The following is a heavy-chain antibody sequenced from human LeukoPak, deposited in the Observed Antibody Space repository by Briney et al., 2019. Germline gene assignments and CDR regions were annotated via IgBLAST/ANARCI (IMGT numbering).Heavy chain of an antibody. CDR3: TKDLFIRGNQIFDS. D-gene: IGHD3-10*01. CDR1: GFTFSSYE. J-gene: IGHJ4*02. Sequence: GGSLRLSCAASGFTFSSYEMNWVRQAPGKGLEWVSYISSSGSTIYYADSVKGRFTISRDNSKNTLYLQMESLRAGDTAVYYCTKDLFIRGNQIFDSWGQGTLVTVSS. CDR2: ISSSGSTI. V-gene: IGHV3-48*03.